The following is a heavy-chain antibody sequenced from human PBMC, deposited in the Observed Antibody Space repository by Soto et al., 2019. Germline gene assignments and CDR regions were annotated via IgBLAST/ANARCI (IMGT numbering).Heavy chain of an antibody. CDR1: GFTFSSYA. V-gene: IGHV3-23*01. CDR2: ISGSGGST. Sequence: GGSLRLSCAASGFTFSSYAMSWVRQAPGKGLEWVSAISGSGGSTYYADSVKGRFTISRDNSKNTLYLQMNSLRAEDTAVYYCAKDTEESHYYYYYYMDVWGKGTTVTVSS. D-gene: IGHD4-17*01. CDR3: AKDTEESHYYYYYYMDV. J-gene: IGHJ6*03.